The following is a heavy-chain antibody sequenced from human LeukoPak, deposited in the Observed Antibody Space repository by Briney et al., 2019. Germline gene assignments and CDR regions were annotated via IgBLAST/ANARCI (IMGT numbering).Heavy chain of an antibody. CDR1: GGPISGYY. J-gene: IGHJ5*01. CDR2: IYNSGIT. V-gene: IGHV4-59*08. Sequence: PSETLSLTCTVSGGPISGYYWTWIRQLPGKGLEWIGYIYNSGITNYNPSLKSRVTVSVDTSKNQFSLRLTSVTAADTAVYYCARSVPSLDYLFDSWGHGTLVTASS. D-gene: IGHD4-11*01. CDR3: ARSVPSLDYLFDS.